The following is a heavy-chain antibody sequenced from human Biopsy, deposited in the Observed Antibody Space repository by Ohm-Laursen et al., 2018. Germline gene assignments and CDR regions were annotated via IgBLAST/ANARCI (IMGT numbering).Heavy chain of an antibody. J-gene: IGHJ4*02. CDR1: GGSFTGHY. V-gene: IGHV4-59*11. CDR3: ARGSNDFGGLYFPR. Sequence: SDTLSLPCAVSGGSFTGHYWSWIRQPPGKGLEWIGHISCTGYTSYNASLKSRVTISVDTSRNHFSLRLSSLTAADTAVYYCARGSNDFGGLYFPRWGQGTLLTVSS. D-gene: IGHD4-23*01. CDR2: ISCTGYT.